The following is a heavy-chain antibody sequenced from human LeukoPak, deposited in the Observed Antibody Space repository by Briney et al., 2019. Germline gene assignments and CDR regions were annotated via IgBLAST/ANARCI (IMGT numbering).Heavy chain of an antibody. CDR3: ANQRGWFGELLYGDD. CDR1: GFTFSSYG. V-gene: IGHV3-30*18. D-gene: IGHD3-10*01. CDR2: VSYDGSNK. J-gene: IGHJ4*02. Sequence: GGSLRLSCAASGFTFSSYGMHWVRQAPGKGLEWVAVVSYDGSNKYYADSVKGRFTISRDNTKNTLYLLMNSLRAEDTAVYYCANQRGWFGELLYGDDWGQGTLVTVSS.